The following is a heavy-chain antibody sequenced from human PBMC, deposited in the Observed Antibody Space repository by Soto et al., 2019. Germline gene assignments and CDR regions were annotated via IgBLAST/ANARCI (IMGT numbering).Heavy chain of an antibody. Sequence: GASVKVSCKASGYTFSGHYLHWVRQAPGQGLEWMGWINPASGATNFAQKFRGRVTLTRDTSINTAYMELNRLISNDTAIYFCARDAFDSSAYPFDHWGQGTLVTVSS. CDR2: INPASGAT. V-gene: IGHV1-2*02. J-gene: IGHJ4*02. D-gene: IGHD3-22*01. CDR3: ARDAFDSSAYPFDH. CDR1: GYTFSGHY.